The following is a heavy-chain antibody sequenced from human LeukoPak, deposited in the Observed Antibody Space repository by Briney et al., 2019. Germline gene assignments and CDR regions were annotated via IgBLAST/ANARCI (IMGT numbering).Heavy chain of an antibody. Sequence: GGSLRLSCAASGFTFNNYWMSWVRQAPGKGLEWVANIKEDGSEKYYVDSVKGRFTISRDNAKNSLYLQMNSLRAEDTAVYYCAREWLLEISYYYYGMDVWGQGTTVTVSS. V-gene: IGHV3-7*01. CDR1: GFTFNNYW. D-gene: IGHD3-22*01. J-gene: IGHJ6*02. CDR3: AREWLLEISYYYYGMDV. CDR2: IKEDGSEK.